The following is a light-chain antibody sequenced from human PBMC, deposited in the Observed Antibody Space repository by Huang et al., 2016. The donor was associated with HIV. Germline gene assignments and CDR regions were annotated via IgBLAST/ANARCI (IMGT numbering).Light chain of an antibody. CDR3: QQYNKWPSYT. CDR1: QSVSSN. Sequence: EMVMTQSPATLSVSPGERATLSCRASQSVSSNLAWYQHKPGQAPRLLIYDASTRAAGIPARFSGSGSGTDFTLTIRSLQSEDFAVYYCQQYNKWPSYTFGGGTKVEIK. CDR2: DAS. J-gene: IGKJ4*01. V-gene: IGKV3D-15*01.